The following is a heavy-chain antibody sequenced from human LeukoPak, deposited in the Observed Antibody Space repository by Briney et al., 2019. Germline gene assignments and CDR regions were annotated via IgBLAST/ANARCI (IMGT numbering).Heavy chain of an antibody. CDR2: ISSSGSTI. CDR1: GFTFSDYY. Sequence: GGSLRLSCAASGFTFSDYYMSWIRQAPGKGLEWVSYISSSGSTIYYADSVKGRFTISRDNSKNTLYLQMNSLRAEDTAVYYCAKGRRVGYCSSTSCPPIGYYYYYMDVWGKGTTVTVSS. V-gene: IGHV3-11*01. CDR3: AKGRRVGYCSSTSCPPIGYYYYYMDV. J-gene: IGHJ6*03. D-gene: IGHD2-2*01.